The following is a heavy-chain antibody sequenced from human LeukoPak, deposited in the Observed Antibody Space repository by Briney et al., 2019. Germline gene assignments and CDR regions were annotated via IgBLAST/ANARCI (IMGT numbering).Heavy chain of an antibody. CDR2: ISYDGNEK. D-gene: IGHD2-21*01. J-gene: IGHJ4*02. Sequence: GGSLRLSCAASGFTFSIYALNWVRQAPGKGLEWVAVISYDGNEKYYADSVKGRFTISRDNSKNTLYLQMNSLRAEDTAVYYCARDLFSIPGYPTAENHVDYWGQGTLVIVSS. CDR3: ARDLFSIPGYPTAENHVDY. V-gene: IGHV3-30-3*01. CDR1: GFTFSIYA.